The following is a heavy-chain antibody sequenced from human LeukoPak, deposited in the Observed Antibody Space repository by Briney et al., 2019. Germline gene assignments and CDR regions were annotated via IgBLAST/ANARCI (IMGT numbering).Heavy chain of an antibody. CDR2: IWSDGSKE. CDR3: AKAETIYDILTGYYRAYYYGMDV. D-gene: IGHD3-9*01. J-gene: IGHJ6*02. CDR1: GFTFSSYG. Sequence: GRSLRLSCAASGFTFSSYGMHWVRQAPGKGLEWVAAIWSDGSKESYEDSVKGRFTISRDISKSTLYLQMNSLRAEDTAVYYCAKAETIYDILTGYYRAYYYGMDVWGQGTTVTVSS. V-gene: IGHV3-33*06.